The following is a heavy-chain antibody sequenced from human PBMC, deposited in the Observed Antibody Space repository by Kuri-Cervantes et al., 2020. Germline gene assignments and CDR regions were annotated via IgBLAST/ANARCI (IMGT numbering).Heavy chain of an antibody. CDR2: IDWEGDK. Sequence: SGPTLVKPTQTLTLTCTFSGFSLSTNGMCVTWVRQPPGKALEWLALIDWEGDKYYTTSLKTRLSISKDASKNQVVLTMTNMDPVDTATYYCAHSTSDDSSGYYYFDYWGQGTLVTVSS. V-gene: IGHV2-70*12. J-gene: IGHJ4*02. CDR3: AHSTSDDSSGYYYFDY. D-gene: IGHD3-22*01. CDR1: GFSLSTNGMC.